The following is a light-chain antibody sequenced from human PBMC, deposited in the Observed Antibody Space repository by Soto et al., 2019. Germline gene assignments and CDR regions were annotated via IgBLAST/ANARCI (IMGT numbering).Light chain of an antibody. J-gene: IGLJ1*01. V-gene: IGLV2-14*01. CDR2: EVS. CDR3: SSYSISTADL. CDR1: SSDVGGYDY. Sequence: QSALTQPASVSGSPGQSITISCTGTSSDVGGYDYVSWYQLHPGKAPKLMVFEVSNRPSGVSYRFSGSKSGNTASLTISGLQAEGEADYFCSSYSISTADLFGTGTKVTVL.